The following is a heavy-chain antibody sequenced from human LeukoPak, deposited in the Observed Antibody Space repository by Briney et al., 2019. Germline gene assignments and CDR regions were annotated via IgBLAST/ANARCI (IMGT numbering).Heavy chain of an antibody. CDR2: ISSSGGST. CDR1: RFTFSSYG. Sequence: GGSLRLSCAASRFTFSSYGMSWVRQAPEKGLEWVSGISSSGGSTYYADSVKGRFTISRDNSRNTLYLQMNSLRAEDTAVYYCARHLLWFGELSGGFDYWGQGTLVTVSS. V-gene: IGHV3-23*01. J-gene: IGHJ4*02. D-gene: IGHD3-10*01. CDR3: ARHLLWFGELSGGFDY.